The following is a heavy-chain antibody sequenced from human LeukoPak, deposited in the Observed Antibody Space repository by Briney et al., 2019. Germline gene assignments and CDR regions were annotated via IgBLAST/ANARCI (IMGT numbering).Heavy chain of an antibody. CDR3: GRPQVVVLNPFDY. J-gene: IGHJ4*02. CDR2: ITGSADRT. Sequence: GGSLRLSCAASGFTFSTYAMSWVRQAPGKGLECVSAITGSADRTHYADSVKGRFTISRDNSKNIVYLQMNSLRAKDTAVYFCGRPQVVVLNPFDYWGQGTLVTVSS. D-gene: IGHD3-10*01. V-gene: IGHV3-23*01. CDR1: GFTFSTYA.